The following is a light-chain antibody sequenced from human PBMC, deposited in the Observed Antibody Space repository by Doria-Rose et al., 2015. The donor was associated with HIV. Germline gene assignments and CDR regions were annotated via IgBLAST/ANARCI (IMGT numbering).Light chain of an antibody. V-gene: IGKV4-1*01. CDR2: WAS. CDR3: QQYYDTPS. J-gene: IGKJ3*01. Sequence: DIRLTQSPESLGMSLGERATLNCKSNQSLLYTSKNYLAWYQQKPGQPPTLLIYWASTRQSGFPARFSGSGSGTDFTLTISSLEAEDVAVYYCQQYYDTPSFGPGTTVDIK. CDR1: QSLLYTSKNY.